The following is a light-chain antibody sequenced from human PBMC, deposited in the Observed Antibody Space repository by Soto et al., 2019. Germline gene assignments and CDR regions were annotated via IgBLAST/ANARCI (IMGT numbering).Light chain of an antibody. CDR2: DAS. V-gene: IGKV3-20*01. CDR3: QQFSSSGK. CDR1: QTVRNNY. Sequence: EFVLTQSPGTLSLSPGERATLSFRASQTVRNNYLAWYQQKPGQAPRLLIYDASSRATGIPDRFSGGGSGTDFTLTISRLEPEDFAVYYCQQFSSSGKFGQGTKVDIK. J-gene: IGKJ1*01.